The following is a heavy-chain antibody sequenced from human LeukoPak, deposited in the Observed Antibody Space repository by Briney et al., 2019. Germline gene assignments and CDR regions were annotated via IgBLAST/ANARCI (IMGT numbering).Heavy chain of an antibody. CDR3: TSAREKLGPIDY. D-gene: IGHD1-26*01. CDR1: GFTFGDYA. Sequence: GSLRLSCTASGFTFGDYAMSWFRQAPGKGLEWVGFIRSKAYGGTTEYAASVKGRFTISRDDSKSIAYLQMNSLKTEDTAVSYCTSAREKLGPIDYWGQGTLVTVSS. CDR2: IRSKAYGGTT. J-gene: IGHJ4*02. V-gene: IGHV3-49*03.